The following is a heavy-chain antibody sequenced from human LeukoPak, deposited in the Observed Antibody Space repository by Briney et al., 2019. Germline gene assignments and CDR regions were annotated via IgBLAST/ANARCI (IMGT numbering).Heavy chain of an antibody. Sequence: PGGSLRLSCAASGFTVSNNYVNWVRQAPWKGLEWLSVIYSGGSTYYADSVKGRFTISRDNSKNTLYLQVNSLRAEDTAVYYCARDLLSSGYYRGFDYWGQGALVTVSS. V-gene: IGHV3-66*01. J-gene: IGHJ4*02. CDR2: IYSGGST. CDR3: ARDLLSSGYYRGFDY. D-gene: IGHD3-22*01. CDR1: GFTVSNNY.